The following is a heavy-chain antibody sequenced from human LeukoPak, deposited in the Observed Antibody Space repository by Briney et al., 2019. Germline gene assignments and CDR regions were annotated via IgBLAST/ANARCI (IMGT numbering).Heavy chain of an antibody. D-gene: IGHD2-15*01. CDR2: ISGSGGST. J-gene: IGHJ5*02. CDR1: GFTFSSYA. V-gene: IGHV3-23*01. Sequence: PGGSLRLSCAASGFTFSSYAMSWVRQAPGEGLEWVSAISGSGGSTYYADSVKGRFTISRDNSKNTLYLQMNSLRAEDTAVYYCARQIGYCSGGSCYSEGSWGQGTLVTVSS. CDR3: ARQIGYCSGGSCYSEGS.